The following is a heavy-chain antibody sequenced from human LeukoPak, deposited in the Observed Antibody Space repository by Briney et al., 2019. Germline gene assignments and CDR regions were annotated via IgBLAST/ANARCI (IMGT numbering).Heavy chain of an antibody. CDR3: AKGRQQWWTFDALDI. Sequence: GGALRLSCSASGFTFCSYGMHGGRQAPGEGPEGGALISYDGGKKYYADSVKGRLTTSRDNSKNTLYLQMNSLIPDDTAVYYCAKGRQQWWTFDALDIWGQGTMVTVSS. CDR1: GFTFCSYG. V-gene: IGHV3-30*18. D-gene: IGHD2-8*01. CDR2: ISYDGGKK. J-gene: IGHJ3*02.